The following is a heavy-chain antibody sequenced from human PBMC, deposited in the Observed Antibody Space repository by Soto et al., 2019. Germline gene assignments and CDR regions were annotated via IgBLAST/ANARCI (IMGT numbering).Heavy chain of an antibody. J-gene: IGHJ5*02. CDR3: ARDRGIVVVPAAIEGWFDP. V-gene: IGHV1-69*01. CDR2: IIPIFGTA. Sequence: QVQLVQSGAEVKKPGSSVKVSCKASGGTFSSYAISWVRQAPGQGLEWMGGIIPIFGTANYAQKFQGRVTITADESTSKAYMELSSLRSEDTAVYYCARDRGIVVVPAAIEGWFDPWGQGTLVTVSS. D-gene: IGHD2-2*01. CDR1: GGTFSSYA.